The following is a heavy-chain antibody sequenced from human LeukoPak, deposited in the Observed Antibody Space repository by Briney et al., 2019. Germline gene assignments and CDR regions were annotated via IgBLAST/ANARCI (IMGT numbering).Heavy chain of an antibody. CDR3: ARERLGAFDY. J-gene: IGHJ4*02. CDR1: GFTFSSYW. CDR2: IKQDGSEK. V-gene: IGHV3-7*01. D-gene: IGHD3-16*01. Sequence: GGSLRLSCAASGFTFSSYWISWVRQAPGKGLEWVANIKQDGSEKYYVDSVKGRFTISRDNAKNSLYLQMNSLRAEDTAVYYCARERLGAFDYWGQGTLVTVSS.